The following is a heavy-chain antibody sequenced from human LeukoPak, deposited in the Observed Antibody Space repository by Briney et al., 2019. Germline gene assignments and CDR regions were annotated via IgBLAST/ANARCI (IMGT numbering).Heavy chain of an antibody. CDR1: GFPFSAYY. CDR3: AKVRGAVAITFLDY. V-gene: IGHV3-11*05. CDR2: ISNSGDYT. Sequence: GGSLRLSCAASGFPFSAYYMSWIRQAPGKGLEWLSYISNSGDYTHYADSLRGRFTISRDNTKNSLYLQMNSLKAEDTAVYYCAKVRGAVAITFLDYWGQGTLVTVSS. D-gene: IGHD3-22*01. J-gene: IGHJ4*02.